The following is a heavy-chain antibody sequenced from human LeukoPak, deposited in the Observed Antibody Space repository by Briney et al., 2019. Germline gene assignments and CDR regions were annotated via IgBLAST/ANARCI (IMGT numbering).Heavy chain of an antibody. CDR3: ARAAGTSGWYTFDY. D-gene: IGHD6-19*01. Sequence: QTLSLTCAISGDSVSSNNGAWNWIRQSPSRCLEWVGRTYYRSKWYDDYAGSVKGRISISPDTSKNQFSLQLYSVTPEDTAVYYCARAAGTSGWYTFDYWGQGTLVTVSS. CDR2: TYYRSKWYD. CDR1: GDSVSSNNGA. V-gene: IGHV6-1*01. J-gene: IGHJ4*02.